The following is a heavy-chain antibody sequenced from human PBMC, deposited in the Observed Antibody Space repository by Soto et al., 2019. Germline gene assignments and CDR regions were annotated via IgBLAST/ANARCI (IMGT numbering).Heavy chain of an antibody. J-gene: IGHJ4*02. CDR3: AKGGDYWSGFSPD. D-gene: IGHD3-3*01. CDR2: ISASGGSS. V-gene: IGHV3-23*01. Sequence: PGGSLRLACAASIFTFSDYVMSWVRQAPGKGLEWVSGISASGGSSYDVDSVRGRFTISRDNSKNTLFLQMNSLTDEDTAVYYCAKGGDYWSGFSPDWGQGTLVTVSS. CDR1: IFTFSDYV.